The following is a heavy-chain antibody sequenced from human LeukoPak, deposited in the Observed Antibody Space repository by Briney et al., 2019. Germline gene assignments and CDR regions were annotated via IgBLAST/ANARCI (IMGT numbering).Heavy chain of an antibody. D-gene: IGHD3-22*01. CDR2: ISSSSSYI. J-gene: IGHJ4*02. V-gene: IGHV3-21*01. Sequence: PGDSLRLSCAASGFTFSSYTMHWVRQAPGKGLEWVSSISSSSSYIYYADSVKGRFTISRDNAKNSLWLQMTSLRAEDTAVYYCARSYYDSSGYPHSDLDYWGQGTLVTVSS. CDR1: GFTFSSYT. CDR3: ARSYYDSSGYPHSDLDY.